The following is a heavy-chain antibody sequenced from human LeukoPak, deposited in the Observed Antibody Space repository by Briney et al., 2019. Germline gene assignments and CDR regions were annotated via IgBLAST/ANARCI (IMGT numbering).Heavy chain of an antibody. Sequence: SETLSLTCAVYGGSFSGYFWGWIRQPPGRGLEWIGSVFYSGSTYYNPSLKSRVTISVDTSKNQFSLKLSSVTAADTAVYYCARRAGGKVDYWGQGTLVTVSS. CDR3: ARRAGGKVDY. CDR2: VFYSGST. V-gene: IGHV4-34*12. D-gene: IGHD3-16*01. CDR1: GGSFSGYF. J-gene: IGHJ4*02.